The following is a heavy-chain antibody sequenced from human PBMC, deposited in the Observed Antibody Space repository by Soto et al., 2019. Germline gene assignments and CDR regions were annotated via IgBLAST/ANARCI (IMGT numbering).Heavy chain of an antibody. Sequence: EVQLLESGGGFAQPGGSLRLSCAASGFTFSSYAMHWVRQAPGRGLEWVSTISGSGTNIYYADSVQGRFTISRDNSQNTRFLQMTSLRVDDAATDCCAKDGFGGVSDHCGHGTYVTVAS. D-gene: IGHD2-8*02. J-gene: IGHJ4*03. CDR2: ISGSGTNI. V-gene: IGHV3-23*01. CDR1: GFTFSSYA. CDR3: AKDGFGGVSDH.